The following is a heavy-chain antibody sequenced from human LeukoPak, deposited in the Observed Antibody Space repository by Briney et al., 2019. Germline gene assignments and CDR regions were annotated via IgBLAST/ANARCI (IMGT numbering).Heavy chain of an antibody. V-gene: IGHV1-8*03. Sequence: ASVKVSCKASGYTFTSYDINWARQATGQGLEWMGWMNPNSGNTGYAQKFQGRVTITRNTSISIAYMELSSLRSEDTAVYYCARGLPRYGDYSPRRYYFDYWGRGTLVTVSS. CDR3: ARGLPRYGDYSPRRYYFDY. CDR1: GYTFTSYD. J-gene: IGHJ4*02. CDR2: MNPNSGNT. D-gene: IGHD4-17*01.